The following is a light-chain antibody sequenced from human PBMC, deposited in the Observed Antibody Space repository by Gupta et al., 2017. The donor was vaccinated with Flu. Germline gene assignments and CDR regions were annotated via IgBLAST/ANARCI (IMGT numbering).Light chain of an antibody. CDR2: DDR. CDR3: QVWETSSDTRWV. Sequence: KTARTTCGGSDIGSKSVHCYQQKPGQAPVLVVYDDRDRHSGSPERVSGSNTGNTATLTISGVEGGEEADYYWQVWETSSDTRWVFGGGTKLTVL. CDR1: DIGSKS. V-gene: IGLV3-21*03. J-gene: IGLJ3*02.